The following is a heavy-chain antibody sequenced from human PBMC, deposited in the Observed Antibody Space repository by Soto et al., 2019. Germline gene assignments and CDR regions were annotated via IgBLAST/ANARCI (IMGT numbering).Heavy chain of an antibody. V-gene: IGHV3-30*18. Sequence: QVQLVESGGGVVQPGRSLRLSCAASGFTFSSYGMHWVRQAPGKGLEWVAVISYDGSNKYQADSVKGRFTISRDHSKNTLYLQMNSLRGEDTAVYYCAKDYYDLADGMDVLGQGTPVTVSS. J-gene: IGHJ6*02. D-gene: IGHD3-3*01. CDR2: ISYDGSNK. CDR3: AKDYYDLADGMDV. CDR1: GFTFSSYG.